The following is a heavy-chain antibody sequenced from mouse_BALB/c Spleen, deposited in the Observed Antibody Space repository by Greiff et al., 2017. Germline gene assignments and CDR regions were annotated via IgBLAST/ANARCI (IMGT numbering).Heavy chain of an antibody. J-gene: IGHJ4*01. CDR2: INPSNGGT. D-gene: IGHD2-14*01. V-gene: IGHV1-54*01. Sequence: QVQLQQSGAELVRPGTSVKVSCKASGYAFTNYLIEWVKQRPGQGLEWIGEINPSNGGTNFNEKFKSKATLTVDKSSSTAYMQLSSLTSEDSAVYYCTRDYRYGDYAMDYWGQGTSVTVSS. CDR1: GYAFTNYL. CDR3: TRDYRYGDYAMDY.